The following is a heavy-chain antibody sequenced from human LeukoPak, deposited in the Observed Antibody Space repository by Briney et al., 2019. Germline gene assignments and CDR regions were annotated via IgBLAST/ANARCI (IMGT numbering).Heavy chain of an antibody. V-gene: IGHV3-73*01. J-gene: IGHJ5*02. CDR1: GFTFSGSA. CDR3: TRDSGTYNWFGP. D-gene: IGHD1-26*01. CDR2: IDKKDKGYATAT. Sequence: GGSLRLSCAASGFTFSGSAIHWVRQSSGKGLEWVGQIDKKDKGYATATAYAASVKGRFTISRDDSINTAYLQMKSLKTEDTALYYCTRDSGTYNWFGPWGQGTLVTVSS.